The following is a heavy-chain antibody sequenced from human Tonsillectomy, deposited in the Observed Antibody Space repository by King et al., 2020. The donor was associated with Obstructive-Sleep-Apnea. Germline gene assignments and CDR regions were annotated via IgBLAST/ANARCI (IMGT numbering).Heavy chain of an antibody. CDR3: ASTGSRANRWFDP. D-gene: IGHD3-10*01. V-gene: IGHV4-59*08. CDR1: GGSISSYY. Sequence: VQLQESGPGLVKPSETLSLTCTVSGGSISSYYWSWIRQPPGKGLEWIGYIYYSGSTNYNPSLKSRVTISVDTSKNQFSLKLSSVTAADTAVYYCASTGSRANRWFDPWGQGTLVTVSS. CDR2: IYYSGST. J-gene: IGHJ5*02.